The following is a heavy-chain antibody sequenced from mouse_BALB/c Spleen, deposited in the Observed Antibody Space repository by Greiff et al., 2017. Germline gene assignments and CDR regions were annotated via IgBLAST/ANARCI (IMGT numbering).Heavy chain of an antibody. CDR2: ISYSGST. V-gene: IGHV3-2*02. J-gene: IGHJ3*01. D-gene: IGHD1-2*01. CDR3: ARSTAFAY. CDR1: GYSITSDYA. Sequence: ESGPGLVKPSQSLSLTCTVTGYSITSDYAWNWIRQFPGNKLEWMGYISYSGSTSYNPSLKSRISITRDTSKNQFFLQLNSVTTEDTATYYCARSTAFAYWGQGTLVTVSA.